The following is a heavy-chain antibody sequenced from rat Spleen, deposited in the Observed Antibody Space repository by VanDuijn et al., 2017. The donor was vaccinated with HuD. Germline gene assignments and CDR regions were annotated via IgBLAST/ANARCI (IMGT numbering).Heavy chain of an antibody. Sequence: EVQLVETGGSLVQPGKSLKLTCATSGFTFSNAWMHWVRQSPTKGLEWVTTISSDGGRNFYRDSVKGRFTISRDNAKSTLYLQMDSLRSEDTATYYCARQYVYYGSKSSNWFAYWGQGTLVTVSS. D-gene: IGHD1-6*01. CDR1: GFTFSNAW. CDR3: ARQYVYYGSKSSNWFAY. V-gene: IGHV5-29*01. J-gene: IGHJ3*01. CDR2: ISSDGGRN.